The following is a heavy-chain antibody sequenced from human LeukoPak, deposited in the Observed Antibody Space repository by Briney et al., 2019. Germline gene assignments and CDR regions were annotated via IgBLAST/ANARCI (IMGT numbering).Heavy chain of an antibody. CDR2: ISGSGGST. CDR1: GFTFSSYG. V-gene: IGHV3-23*01. D-gene: IGHD3-16*02. Sequence: GGSLRLSCAASGFTFSSYGMSWVRQAPGKGLEWVSAISGSGGSTYYADSVKGRFTISRDNSKNTLYLQMNSLRAEDTAVYYCAKVGYVWGSYLPDYWGQGTLVTVSS. CDR3: AKVGYVWGSYLPDY. J-gene: IGHJ4*02.